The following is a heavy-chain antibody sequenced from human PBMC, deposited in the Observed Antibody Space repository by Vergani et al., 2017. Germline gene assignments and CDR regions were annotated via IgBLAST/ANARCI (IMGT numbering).Heavy chain of an antibody. V-gene: IGHV5-51*01. CDR2: IYPGDSDT. Sequence: EVQLVQSGAEVKKPGESLKISCKGSGYIFTSYWIGWVRQMPGKGLEWMGIIYPGDSDTRYSPSFQGQVTISADKSISTAYLQWSSLKASDTAMYYCARHSDPDIVVXPAAIAYYYYGMDFWGQGTTVTVSS. CDR3: ARHSDPDIVVXPAAIAYYYYGMDF. CDR1: GYIFTSYW. D-gene: IGHD2-2*02. J-gene: IGHJ6*02.